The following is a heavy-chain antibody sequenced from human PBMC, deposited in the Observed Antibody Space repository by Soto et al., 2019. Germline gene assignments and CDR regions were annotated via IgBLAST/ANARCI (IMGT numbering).Heavy chain of an antibody. V-gene: IGHV3-30-3*01. Sequence: GGSLRLSCAASGFTFSSDAMHWVRRAPGKGLEWVALISYDGSDKDYADSVKGRFTISRDNSRNTLFLQMNSLRAEDTAVYYCARDYYKYYDSSGYYRSPAYWGQGTLVTVSS. J-gene: IGHJ4*02. CDR2: ISYDGSDK. CDR1: GFTFSSDA. D-gene: IGHD3-22*01. CDR3: ARDYYKYYDSSGYYRSPAY.